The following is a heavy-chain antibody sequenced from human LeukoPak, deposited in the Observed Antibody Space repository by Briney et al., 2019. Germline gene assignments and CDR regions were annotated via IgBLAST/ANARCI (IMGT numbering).Heavy chain of an antibody. CDR1: GGSITSTGYY. J-gene: IGHJ5*02. CDR3: ARAGRRISTMVRGVTNWFDP. D-gene: IGHD3-10*01. Sequence: SETLSLTCTVSGGSITSTGYYWGWIRQPPGKGLEWIGNIYYSGSTSYNPSLKSRVTISVDTSKNQFSLKLSSVTAADTAVYYCARAGRRISTMVRGVTNWFDPWGQGTLVTVSS. CDR2: IYYSGST. V-gene: IGHV4-39*07.